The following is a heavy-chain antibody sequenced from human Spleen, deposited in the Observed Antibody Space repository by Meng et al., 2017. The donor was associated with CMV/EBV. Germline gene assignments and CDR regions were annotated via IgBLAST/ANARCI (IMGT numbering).Heavy chain of an antibody. CDR3: ARIERRRILKYCGSDCSTTDY. J-gene: IGHJ4*02. CDR2: IYQSGST. V-gene: IGHV4-4*02. D-gene: IGHD2-21*02. CDR1: GGSISRSNL. Sequence: QVQLQESGPGLVKPSGTLSLTGAVSGGSISRSNLWTWVRQVPGKGLEWIGEIYQSGSTNYNPSLKSRVTISVDKFKNQFSLKLGSVTAADTAVYYCARIERRRILKYCGSDCSTTDYWGQGTLVTVSS.